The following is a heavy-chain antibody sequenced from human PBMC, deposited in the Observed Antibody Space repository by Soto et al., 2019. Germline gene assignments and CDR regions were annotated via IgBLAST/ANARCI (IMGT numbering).Heavy chain of an antibody. D-gene: IGHD5-12*01. V-gene: IGHV3-30-3*01. Sequence: GGSLRLSCAASGFTFSSYAMHWVRQAPGKGLEWVAVISYDGSNKYYADSVKGRFTISRDNSKNTLYLQMNSLRAEDTAVYYCARWPRFDYWGQGTLVTVSS. CDR3: ARWPRFDY. CDR2: ISYDGSNK. J-gene: IGHJ4*02. CDR1: GFTFSSYA.